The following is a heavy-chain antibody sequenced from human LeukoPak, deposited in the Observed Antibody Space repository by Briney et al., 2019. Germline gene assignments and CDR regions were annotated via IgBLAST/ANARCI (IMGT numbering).Heavy chain of an antibody. CDR1: GGSFSDYY. CDR3: ARGSDYDSSACEY. CDR2: INHSGST. J-gene: IGHJ4*02. D-gene: IGHD3-22*01. V-gene: IGHV4-34*01. Sequence: SETLSLTCAVYGGSFSDYYWSWIRQPPGKGLEWIGEINHSGSTNYNSSLKSRVTISVDTSKNQFSLKVNSVTAADTAVYYCARGSDYDSSACEYWGQGTLVTVSA.